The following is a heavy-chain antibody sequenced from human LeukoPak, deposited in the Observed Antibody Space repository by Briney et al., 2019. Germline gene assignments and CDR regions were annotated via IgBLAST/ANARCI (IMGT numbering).Heavy chain of an antibody. J-gene: IGHJ4*02. D-gene: IGHD3-22*01. V-gene: IGHV3-23*01. CDR1: GFTFSSYG. CDR3: ARGGYYYDSSGYYYGGVRYFDY. CDR2: ISGSGGST. Sequence: QTGGSLRLSCAASGFTFSSYGMSWVRQAPGKGLEWVSAISGSGGSTYYADSVKGRFTISRDNAKNSLYLQMNSLRAEDTALYYCARGGYYYDSSGYYYGGVRYFDYWGQGTLVTVSS.